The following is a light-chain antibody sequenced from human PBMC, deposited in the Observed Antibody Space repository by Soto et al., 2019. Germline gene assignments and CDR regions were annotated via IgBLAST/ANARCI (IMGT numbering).Light chain of an antibody. V-gene: IGLV2-14*01. CDR1: SSDVGRYDY. CDR2: EVS. CDR3: SSYSDSTTRV. J-gene: IGLJ1*01. Sequence: QSVLTQPASVSGSPGQSITISCTGTSSDVGRYDYVSWYQQHPGKAPKLMIYEVSNRPSGVSDRFTGSKSGNTASLTISGLQADDEADYYCSSYSDSTTRVFGTGTKLTVL.